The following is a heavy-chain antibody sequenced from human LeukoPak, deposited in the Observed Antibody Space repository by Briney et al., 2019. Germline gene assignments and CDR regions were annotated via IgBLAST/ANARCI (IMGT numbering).Heavy chain of an antibody. V-gene: IGHV3-53*01. CDR1: GFTVSSNY. CDR3: ASSVGYSYGYMGAFDI. J-gene: IGHJ3*02. Sequence: GGSLRLSCAASGFTVSSNYMNWVRQAPGKGLEWVSVIYSGGSTYYADSVKGRFTISRDNSKNTLYLQMNSLRAEDTAVYYCASSVGYSYGYMGAFDIWGQGTMVTVPS. CDR2: IYSGGST. D-gene: IGHD5-18*01.